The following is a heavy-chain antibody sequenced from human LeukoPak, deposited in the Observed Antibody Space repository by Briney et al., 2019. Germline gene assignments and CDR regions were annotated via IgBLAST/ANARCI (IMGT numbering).Heavy chain of an antibody. CDR2: IYHSGST. Sequence: SETLSLTCTVSGGSISSGGYYWSWIRQPPGKGLEWIGYIYHSGSTYYNPSLKSRVTISVDRSKNQFSLKLSSVTAADTAVYYCARDASYRVEYWGQGMLVIVSS. V-gene: IGHV4-30-2*01. D-gene: IGHD1-14*01. J-gene: IGHJ4*02. CDR1: GGSISSGGYY. CDR3: ARDASYRVEY.